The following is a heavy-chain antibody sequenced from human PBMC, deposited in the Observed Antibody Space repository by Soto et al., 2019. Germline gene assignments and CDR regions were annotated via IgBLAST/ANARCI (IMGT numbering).Heavy chain of an antibody. CDR1: GFSLSYYA. CDR3: ARIKLVEWFFINVDVYDMDV. Sequence: GGSLRLSCVASGFSLSYYAANWVRQAPGKGLEWVSFISSDSRTIYYADSVEGRFTVSRDNARNSVSLQMDSLRDEDAAVYYCARIKLVEWFFINVDVYDMDVWGQGTPVTVSS. D-gene: IGHD3-3*01. V-gene: IGHV3-48*02. CDR2: ISSDSRTI. J-gene: IGHJ6*02.